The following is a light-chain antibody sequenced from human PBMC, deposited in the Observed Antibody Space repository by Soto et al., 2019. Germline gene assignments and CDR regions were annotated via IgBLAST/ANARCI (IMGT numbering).Light chain of an antibody. CDR2: GAS. J-gene: IGKJ3*01. CDR3: QQSYTAVFT. CDR1: QSIRTY. V-gene: IGKV1-39*01. Sequence: DIQMTQSPSSLSASVGDRVTITCRASQSIRTYLNWYQQKPGKVPNLLIYGASSLQSGVTSRFSCSGPETDFTLTINNLQPEDLATYYCQQSYTAVFTFGPGTKVDIK.